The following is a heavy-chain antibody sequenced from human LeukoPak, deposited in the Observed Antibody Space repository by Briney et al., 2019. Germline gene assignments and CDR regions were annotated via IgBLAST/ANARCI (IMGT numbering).Heavy chain of an antibody. V-gene: IGHV3-30-3*01. CDR2: ISYDGSNK. CDR3: AREISTTGTSYYYYYYMDV. CDR1: GFTFSSYA. Sequence: GGSLRLSCAASGFTFSSYAMHWVRQAPGKGLEWVAVISYDGSNKYYADSVKGRFTISRDNSKNTLYLQMNSLRAEDTAVYYCAREISTTGTSYYYYYYMDVWGKGTTVTVSS. D-gene: IGHD1-1*01. J-gene: IGHJ6*03.